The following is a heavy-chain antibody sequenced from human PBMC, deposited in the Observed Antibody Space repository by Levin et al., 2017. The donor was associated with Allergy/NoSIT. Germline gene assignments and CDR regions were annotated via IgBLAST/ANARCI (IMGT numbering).Heavy chain of an antibody. V-gene: IGHV3-23*01. CDR1: GFSFSTYA. D-gene: IGHD6-19*01. CDR3: AREASGSGGWDTVEY. J-gene: IGHJ4*02. Sequence: GGSLRLSCAASGFSFSTYAMSCFRQPPGKGLEWVSAITGSGGRTYYADSVKGRFTISRDNSKNTLYLQMNSLRCEDTAVYFCAREASGSGGWDTVEYWGQGTLVNVSS. CDR2: ITGSGGRT.